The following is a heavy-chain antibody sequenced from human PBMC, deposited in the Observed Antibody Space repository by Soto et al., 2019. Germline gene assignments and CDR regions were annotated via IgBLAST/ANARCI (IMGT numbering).Heavy chain of an antibody. CDR3: ARGLGLYYFDY. CDR2: INAGNGNT. CDR1: GYTFTSYA. Sequence: GASVKVSCKASGYTFTSYAMHWVRQAPGQRLEWMGWINAGNGNTKYSQKFQGRVTITSDTSASTAYMELSSLRSEDTAVYYCARGLGLYYFDYWGQGTLVTVSS. J-gene: IGHJ4*02. D-gene: IGHD1-26*01. V-gene: IGHV1-3*01.